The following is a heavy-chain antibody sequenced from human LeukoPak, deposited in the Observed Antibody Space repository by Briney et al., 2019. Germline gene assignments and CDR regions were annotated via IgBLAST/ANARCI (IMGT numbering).Heavy chain of an antibody. CDR1: GGSISSYY. J-gene: IGHJ4*02. CDR2: IYYSGST. Sequence: SETLSLTCTVSGGSISSYYWSWIRQPPGKGLEWIGYIYYSGSTNHNPSLKSRVTISVDTSKNQFSLKLSSVTAADTAVYYCASSGWYPGAFDYWGQGTLVTVSS. CDR3: ASSGWYPGAFDY. V-gene: IGHV4-59*01. D-gene: IGHD6-19*01.